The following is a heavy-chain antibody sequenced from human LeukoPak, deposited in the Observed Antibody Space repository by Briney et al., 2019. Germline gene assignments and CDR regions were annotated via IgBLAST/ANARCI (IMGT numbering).Heavy chain of an antibody. J-gene: IGHJ4*02. CDR1: GGSFSGYY. CDR3: ARSVARYFDY. V-gene: IGHV4-34*01. CDR2: INHSGST. Sequence: SETLSLTCAVYGGSFSGYYWSWLRQPPGKGLEWIGEINHSGSTNYNPSLTSRVTISVDTSKNQFSLKLSSVTAADTAVYYCARSVARYFDYWGQGTLVTVSS. D-gene: IGHD5-12*01.